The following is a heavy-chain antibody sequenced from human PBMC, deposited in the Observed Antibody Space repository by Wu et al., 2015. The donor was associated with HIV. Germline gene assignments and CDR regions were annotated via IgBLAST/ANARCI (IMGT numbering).Heavy chain of an antibody. CDR2: ISAYNGNT. V-gene: IGHV1-18*01. CDR3: ARSEYCSSTSCYGYYYYMDV. Sequence: QVQLVQSGAEVKKPGASVKVSCKASGYTFTSYGISWVRQAPGQGLEWMGWISAYNGNTNYAQKFQGRVTMTTDTSTSTAYMELRSLRSNDTAMYYCARSEYCSSTSCYGYYYYMDVWGKGTNGHRLL. CDR1: GYTFTSYG. J-gene: IGHJ6*03. D-gene: IGHD2-2*01.